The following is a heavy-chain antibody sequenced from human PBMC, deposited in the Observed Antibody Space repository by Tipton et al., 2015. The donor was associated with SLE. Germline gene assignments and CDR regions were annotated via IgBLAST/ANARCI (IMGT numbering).Heavy chain of an antibody. J-gene: IGHJ3*02. CDR2: IYYSGST. CDR3: ARVLLSTLGAFDI. V-gene: IGHV4-59*08. Sequence: TLSLTCTVSGGSISSYYWSWIRQPPGKGLEWIGYIYYSGSTNYNPSLKSRVTISVDTSKNQFSLRLSSVTAADTAVYYCARVLLSTLGAFDIWGQGTMVTVSS. D-gene: IGHD2-15*01. CDR1: GGSISSYY.